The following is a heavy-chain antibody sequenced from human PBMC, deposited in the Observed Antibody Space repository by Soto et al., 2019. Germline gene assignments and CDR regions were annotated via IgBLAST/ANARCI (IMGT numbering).Heavy chain of an antibody. CDR2: IWYDGSNE. Sequence: QVQLVESGGGVVQPGRSLRLSCAAYGFTFSNYGMHWVRQAPGKGLEWVAIIWYDGSNEEYAEPVKGRFTIFRDNSKNMVYLQRNSLRAEDTAGYYCARPREMYYFDYWGQGTLVTVSS. CDR3: ARPREMYYFDY. CDR1: GFTFSNYG. V-gene: IGHV3-33*01. J-gene: IGHJ4*02.